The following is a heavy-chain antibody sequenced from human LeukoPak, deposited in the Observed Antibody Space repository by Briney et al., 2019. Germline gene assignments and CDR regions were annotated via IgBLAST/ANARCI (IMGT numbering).Heavy chain of an antibody. CDR3: ARGGTYYYDSSGYYEALDY. CDR1: GYTFTSYG. V-gene: IGHV1-18*01. CDR2: ISAYHGNT. Sequence: ASVKVSCKASGYTFTSYGISWVRQAPGQGLEWMGWISAYHGNTNYAQKLQGRVTMTTDTSTSTAYMELRSLRSDDTAVYYCARGGTYYYDSSGYYEALDYWGQGTLVTVSS. D-gene: IGHD3-22*01. J-gene: IGHJ4*02.